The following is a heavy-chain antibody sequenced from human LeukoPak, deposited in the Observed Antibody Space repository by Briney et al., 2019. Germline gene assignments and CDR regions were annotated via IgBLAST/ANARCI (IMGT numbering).Heavy chain of an antibody. J-gene: IGHJ6*02. CDR1: GFTLSELC. Sequence: GASVKVSCTVSGFTLSELCLHWVRQAPGKGLEWMGGYHPEDEKIIYAQKSQGRVTMTEDISTDTAYLELSSLRSEDTAVYYCATELTLKWEVHRGGDFYYGLDVWGQGTTVTVSS. V-gene: IGHV1-24*01. CDR2: YHPEDEKI. D-gene: IGHD1-26*01. CDR3: ATELTLKWEVHRGGDFYYGLDV.